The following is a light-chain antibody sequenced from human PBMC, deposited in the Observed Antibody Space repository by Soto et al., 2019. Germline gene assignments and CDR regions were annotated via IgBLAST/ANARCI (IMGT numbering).Light chain of an antibody. Sequence: QSALTQPRSVSGSPGQSVTISCTGTSSDVGGYGYVSWYQQYPGKVPKLLIYDVYKWPSGVPDRFSGSKSGNTASLTISGLQAADEADYYCCSYAGTFTYVFGTGTKLTVL. CDR2: DVY. CDR1: SSDVGGYGY. J-gene: IGLJ1*01. CDR3: CSYAGTFTYV. V-gene: IGLV2-11*01.